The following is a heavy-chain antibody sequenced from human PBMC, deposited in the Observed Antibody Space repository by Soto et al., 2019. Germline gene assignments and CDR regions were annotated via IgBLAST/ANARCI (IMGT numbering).Heavy chain of an antibody. CDR3: ARYPYSGLEWLPLDWVDP. Sequence: QVQLVQSGAEVKKSGASVKVSCKGSGYRFTAYSIHWVRQAPGQGLEWMGWINPNSGGTNYSPKFQDRITMTRDTSVDTAYMELSRLTAHDTALYFCARYPYSGLEWLPLDWVDPWGQGTLVTVSS. V-gene: IGHV1-2*07. J-gene: IGHJ5*02. CDR1: GYRFTAYS. CDR2: INPNSGGT. D-gene: IGHD3-3*01.